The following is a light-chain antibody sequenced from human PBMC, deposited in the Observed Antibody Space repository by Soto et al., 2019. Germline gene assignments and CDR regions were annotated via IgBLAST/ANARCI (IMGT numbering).Light chain of an antibody. CDR3: QQRSNWPIT. V-gene: IGKV3-11*01. CDR2: DAS. Sequence: EIVLTQSPATLSLSPGERATLSCRASPSVSSYLAWYQQKPGQAPRLLIYDASSRPTDIPARFSGSGSGTDFTLTISSLEPEELALYYCQQRSNWPITFGQGTRLEI. J-gene: IGKJ5*01. CDR1: PSVSSY.